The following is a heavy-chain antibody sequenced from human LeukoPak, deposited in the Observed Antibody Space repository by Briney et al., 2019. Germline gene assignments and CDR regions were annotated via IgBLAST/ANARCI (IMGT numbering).Heavy chain of an antibody. CDR1: GDSVSSNSAA. Sequence: SQTLSLTCAISGDSVSSNSAAWNWIRQSPSRGLEWLGRTYYRSKWYNDYAVSVKSRITINPDTSKNPFSLQLNSVTPEDTAVYYCARANSGYYDSSGYDYDAFDIWGQGTMVTVSS. D-gene: IGHD3-22*01. V-gene: IGHV6-1*01. CDR2: TYYRSKWYN. J-gene: IGHJ3*02. CDR3: ARANSGYYDSSGYDYDAFDI.